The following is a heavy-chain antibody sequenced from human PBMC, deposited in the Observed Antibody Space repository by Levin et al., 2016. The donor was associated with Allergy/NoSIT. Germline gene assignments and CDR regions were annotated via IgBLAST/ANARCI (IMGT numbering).Heavy chain of an antibody. J-gene: IGHJ5*02. CDR1: GGSISSGGYY. CDR2: IYYSGST. Sequence: SETLSLTCTVSGGSISSGGYYWSWIRQHPGKGLEWIGYIYYSGSTYYNPSLKSRVTISVDTSKNQFSLKLSSVTAADTAVYYCAREIPGELEPWFDPWGQGTLVTVSS. V-gene: IGHV4-31*03. D-gene: IGHD1-1*01. CDR3: AREIPGELEPWFDP.